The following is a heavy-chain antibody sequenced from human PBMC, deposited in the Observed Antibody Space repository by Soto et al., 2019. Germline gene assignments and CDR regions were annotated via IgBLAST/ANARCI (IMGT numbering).Heavy chain of an antibody. CDR2: VSYTGTT. CDR1: GGSINNNNYY. CDR3: ARETYGDYVGYFDP. D-gene: IGHD4-17*01. V-gene: IGHV4-39*01. J-gene: IGHJ5*02. Sequence: PSETLSLTCTVSGGSINNNNYYWGWVRQPPGKGLEWIGSVSYTGTTYYSPSLKSRVITSIDTSRNQFSLKLASVTAADTAVYYCARETYGDYVGYFDPWGQGIQVTVSS.